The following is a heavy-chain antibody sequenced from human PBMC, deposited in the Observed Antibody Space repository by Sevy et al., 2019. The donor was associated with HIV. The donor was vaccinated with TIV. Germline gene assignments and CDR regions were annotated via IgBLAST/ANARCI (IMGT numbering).Heavy chain of an antibody. V-gene: IGHV1-24*01. CDR1: GYTLTQLS. D-gene: IGHD3-3*01. CDR2: FDPEDGER. CDR3: ATGREYYEGNSGYFDY. J-gene: IGHJ4*02. Sequence: ASVKVSCKLSGYTLTQLSMHWVRQAPGKGLEWLGSFDPEDGERIYAQKFQGRYTMTEETSTDIAYMELSSLRSEDTAIYYCATGREYYEGNSGYFDYWGQGTLVTVSS.